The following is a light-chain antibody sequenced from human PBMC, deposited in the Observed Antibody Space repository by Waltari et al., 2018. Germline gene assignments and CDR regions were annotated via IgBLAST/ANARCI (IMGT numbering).Light chain of an antibody. CDR2: KAS. J-gene: IGKJ4*01. CDR3: QQYNSYSLLS. CDR1: QSISNW. Sequence: DIQMTQSPSSLSASVGDRFTITCRASQSISNWLAWYQQKPGKAPKLLIYKASTLESGVPSRFSGRGSGTEFTLTISSLQPDDFATYYCQQYNSYSLLSFGGGTEVEIK. V-gene: IGKV1-5*03.